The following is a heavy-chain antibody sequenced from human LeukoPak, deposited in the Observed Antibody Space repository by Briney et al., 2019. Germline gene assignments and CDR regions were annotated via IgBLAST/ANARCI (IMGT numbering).Heavy chain of an antibody. D-gene: IGHD3-10*01. V-gene: IGHV4-59*08. J-gene: IGHJ4*02. CDR1: GGSISSYY. CDR2: IYYSGST. Sequence: SETLSLTCTVSGGSISSYYWRWIRQPPGKGLEWIGYIYYSGSTNYNPSLKSRVTISVDTSKNQFSLKLSTVTAADTAVYYCARQTHYGSGTYYFFDYWGQGTLVTVSS. CDR3: ARQTHYGSGTYYFFDY.